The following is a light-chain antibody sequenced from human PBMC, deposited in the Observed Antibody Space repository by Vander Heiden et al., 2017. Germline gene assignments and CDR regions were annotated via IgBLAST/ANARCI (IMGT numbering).Light chain of an antibody. J-gene: IGKJ4*01. CDR1: QSITSY. CDR2: AAS. V-gene: IGKV1-39*01. CDR3: QQTARIPLT. Sequence: IQMTQSPSSLSASVGDRVTLPCRPSQSITSYLNWYQQKPGKAPKLLMYAASNLQSGVPSRFSGSGSGTDFTLTISSLQPEDFATYHCQQTARIPLTFGGGTKVEIK.